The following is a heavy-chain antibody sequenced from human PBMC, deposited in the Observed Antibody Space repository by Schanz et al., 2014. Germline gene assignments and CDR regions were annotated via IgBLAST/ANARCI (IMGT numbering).Heavy chain of an antibody. CDR1: GGSISSFY. J-gene: IGHJ5*02. Sequence: QVPLQESGPGLVKPSETLSLTCTVSGGSISSFYWSWIRQPAGKGLEWIGRIYTNGSTKYNPSLKSRVTMSVDTSKNQFSLELSSVTAADTAVYYCARGGYCSRTSCYFKGGWFDPWGQGTLVTVSS. V-gene: IGHV4-4*07. CDR2: IYTNGST. CDR3: ARGGYCSRTSCYFKGGWFDP. D-gene: IGHD2-2*01.